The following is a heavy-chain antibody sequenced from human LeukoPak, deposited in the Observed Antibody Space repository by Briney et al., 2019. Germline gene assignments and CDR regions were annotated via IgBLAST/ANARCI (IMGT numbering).Heavy chain of an antibody. CDR3: AKDPGDSAVAGTGY. Sequence: PGGSLRLSCAASRFTFSSYAMSWVRQAPGKGLEWVSAISGSGGSTYYADSVKGRFTISRDNSKNTLYLQMDSLRAEDTAVYCCAKDPGDSAVAGTGYWGQGTLVTVSS. J-gene: IGHJ4*02. CDR1: RFTFSSYA. D-gene: IGHD6-19*01. CDR2: ISGSGGST. V-gene: IGHV3-23*01.